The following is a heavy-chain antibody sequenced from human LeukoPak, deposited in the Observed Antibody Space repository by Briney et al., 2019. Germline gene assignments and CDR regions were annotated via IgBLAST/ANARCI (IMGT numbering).Heavy chain of an antibody. CDR1: GFTFSTYW. J-gene: IGHJ4*02. Sequence: QSGGSLRLSCSPSGFTFSTYWMSWVRQAPGKGLEWVANIKEDGSEKNYADSVKGRFTISRDNAKNSLYLQMNSLRAEDTAVYYCARGYTCDYWGQGTLVIVSS. V-gene: IGHV3-7*04. CDR3: ARGYTCDY. CDR2: IKEDGSEK. D-gene: IGHD5-18*01.